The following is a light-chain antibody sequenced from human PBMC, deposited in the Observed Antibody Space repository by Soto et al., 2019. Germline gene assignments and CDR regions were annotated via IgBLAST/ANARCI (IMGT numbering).Light chain of an antibody. J-gene: IGLJ2*01. CDR1: SSNIGSNT. CDR2: SNN. Sequence: QSVLTQPPSASGTPGQRVTISCYGSSSNIGSNTVNWYQQLPGTAPKLLIYSNNQQPSGVPDRFSGSKSGTSASLAISGLQSEDEADYYCAAWDDSLNGVVFGGGTKLTVL. CDR3: AAWDDSLNGVV. V-gene: IGLV1-44*01.